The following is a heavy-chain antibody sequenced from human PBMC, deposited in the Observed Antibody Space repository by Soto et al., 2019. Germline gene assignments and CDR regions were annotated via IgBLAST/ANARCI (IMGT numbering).Heavy chain of an antibody. V-gene: IGHV4-31*03. J-gene: IGHJ5*02. CDR1: GGSISSGGYY. D-gene: IGHD1-26*01. Sequence: QVQLQESGPGLVKPSQTLSLTCTVSGGSISSGGYYWSWIRQHPGKGLEWIGYIYYSGSTYYNPSLKRRVTISVDTSKNQFSLKLSSVTAADTAVYYCARQMEVGATIRFDPWGQGTLVTVSS. CDR2: IYYSGST. CDR3: ARQMEVGATIRFDP.